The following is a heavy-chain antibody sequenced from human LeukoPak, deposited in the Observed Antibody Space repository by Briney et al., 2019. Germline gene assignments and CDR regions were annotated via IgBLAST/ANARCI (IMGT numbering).Heavy chain of an antibody. Sequence: KTSETLSLTCTVSGGSISSGGYYWSWIRQHPGKGLEWIGYIYYSGSTYYNPSLKSRVTISVDTSKNQFSLKLSSVTAADTAVYYCARHSRYVTTYLDYWGQGTLVTVSS. CDR2: IYYSGST. D-gene: IGHD4-17*01. CDR3: ARHSRYVTTYLDY. J-gene: IGHJ4*02. V-gene: IGHV4-31*03. CDR1: GGSISSGGYY.